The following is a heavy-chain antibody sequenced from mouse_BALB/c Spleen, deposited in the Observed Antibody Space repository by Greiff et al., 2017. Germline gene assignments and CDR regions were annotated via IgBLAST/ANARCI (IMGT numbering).Heavy chain of an antibody. J-gene: IGHJ3*01. Sequence: EVQLQESGPELVKPGASVKISCKASGYSFTGYFMNWVMQSHGKSLEWIGRINPYNGDTFYNQKFKGKATLTVDKSSSTAHMELRSLASEDSAVYYCATTGGGSPMFAYWGQGTLVTVSA. CDR3: ATTGGGSPMFAY. V-gene: IGHV1-20*02. CDR1: GYSFTGYF. D-gene: IGHD6-5*01. CDR2: INPYNGDT.